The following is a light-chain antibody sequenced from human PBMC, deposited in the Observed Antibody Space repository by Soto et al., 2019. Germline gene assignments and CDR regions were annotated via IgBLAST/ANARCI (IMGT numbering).Light chain of an antibody. CDR3: QHYYTSYTT. CDR2: GAS. Sequence: EVVLTQSPGTLSLSPGEIATLSCGASQSVTGNYLAWYQQKPGQAPRLLIFGASTRATGIPDRFSGSGSGTDFTLTISRLEPEDFAVYYCQHYYTSYTTFGQGTKVDIK. CDR1: QSVTGNY. V-gene: IGKV3-20*01. J-gene: IGKJ1*01.